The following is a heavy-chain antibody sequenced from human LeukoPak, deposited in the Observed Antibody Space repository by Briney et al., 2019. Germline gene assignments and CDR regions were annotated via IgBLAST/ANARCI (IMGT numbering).Heavy chain of an antibody. Sequence: GGSLRLSCAASGFSVSSNYMNWVRQASGKGLEWVSVIYSGGSTYYADSVKGRFTISRDNSKNTLYLQMNSLRAEDTAVYYCARGMKYSTGWYYMDVWGKGTTVTISS. CDR2: IYSGGST. D-gene: IGHD6-19*01. CDR1: GFSVSSNY. V-gene: IGHV3-53*01. J-gene: IGHJ6*03. CDR3: ARGMKYSTGWYYMDV.